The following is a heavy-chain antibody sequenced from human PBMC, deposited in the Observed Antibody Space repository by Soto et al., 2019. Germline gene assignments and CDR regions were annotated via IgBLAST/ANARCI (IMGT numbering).Heavy chain of an antibody. D-gene: IGHD2-15*01. CDR1: GFTFSSYA. J-gene: IGHJ3*02. V-gene: IGHV3-30-3*01. Sequence: QVQLVESGGGVVQPGRSLRLSCAASGFTFSSYAMHWVRQAPGKGLEWVAVISYDGSNKYYADSVKGRFTISRDNSKNTLYLQMNSLRAEDTAVYYCAREIPLVVAATLEEDAFDIWGQGTMVTVSS. CDR2: ISYDGSNK. CDR3: AREIPLVVAATLEEDAFDI.